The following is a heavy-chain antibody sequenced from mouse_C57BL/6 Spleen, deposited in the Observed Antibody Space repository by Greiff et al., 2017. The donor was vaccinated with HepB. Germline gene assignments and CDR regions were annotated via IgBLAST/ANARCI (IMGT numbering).Heavy chain of an antibody. CDR2: ISSGGDYI. D-gene: IGHD1-1*01. Sequence: EVMLVESGEGLVKPGGSLKLSCAASGFTFSSYAMSWVRQTPEKRLEWVAYISSGGDYIYYADNVKGRFTISRDNARNTLYLQMSSLKSEDTAMYYCTRVGTTVVTDYWGQGTTLTVSS. V-gene: IGHV5-9-1*02. J-gene: IGHJ2*01. CDR3: TRVGTTVVTDY. CDR1: GFTFSSYA.